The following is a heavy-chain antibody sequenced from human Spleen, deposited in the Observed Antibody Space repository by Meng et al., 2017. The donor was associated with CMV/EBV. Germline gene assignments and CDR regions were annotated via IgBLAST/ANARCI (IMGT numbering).Heavy chain of an antibody. CDR2: INQDGSDK. CDR3: ARPSVGARPLKYFEY. V-gene: IGHV3-7*01. D-gene: IGHD1-26*01. Sequence: ETLSLTCAASGFTFSFNWMDWVRQAPGKGLEWVANINQDGSDKYYVDSVKGRFTISRDNAKNSLYLQMNSLRAEDTAVYYCARPSVGARPLKYFEYWGLGTLVTVSS. J-gene: IGHJ4*02. CDR1: GFTFSFNW.